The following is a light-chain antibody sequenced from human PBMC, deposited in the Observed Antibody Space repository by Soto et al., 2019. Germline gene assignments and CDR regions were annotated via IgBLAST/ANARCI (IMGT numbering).Light chain of an antibody. J-gene: IGKJ1*01. V-gene: IGKV3-20*01. CDR2: GAS. CDR3: QQYGSSPWT. Sequence: EIVMTQSPATLSLSPVERATLSCRASQSVSSNYLAWYQQKPGQAPRLLIYGASSRATGIPDRFSGSGSGTDFTLTISRLEPEDFAVYYCQQYGSSPWTFGQGTKVDI. CDR1: QSVSSNY.